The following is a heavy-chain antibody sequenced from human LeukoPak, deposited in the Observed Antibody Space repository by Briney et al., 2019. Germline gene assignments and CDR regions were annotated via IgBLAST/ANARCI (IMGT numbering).Heavy chain of an antibody. D-gene: IGHD3-22*01. Sequence: SETLSLTCTVSGGSISSYYWSWIRQPPGKGLEWIGYIYYSGSTNYNPSLKSRVTISVDTSKNRFSLKLSSVTAADTAVYYCARLQYYYDSSGYWSWGQGTLVTVSS. CDR2: IYYSGST. J-gene: IGHJ4*02. CDR3: ARLQYYYDSSGYWS. V-gene: IGHV4-59*08. CDR1: GGSISSYY.